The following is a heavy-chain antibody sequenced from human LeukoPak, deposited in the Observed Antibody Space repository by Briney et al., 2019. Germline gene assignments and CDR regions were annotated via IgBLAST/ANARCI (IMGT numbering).Heavy chain of an antibody. J-gene: IGHJ5*02. V-gene: IGHV4-59*01. Sequence: SETLSLTCTVSGGSISSYYWSWIRQPPGKGLEWIGYIYYSGSTNYNPSLKSRVTISVDTSKNQFSLKLSSATAADTAVYYCARDYGGNSFDPWGQGTLVTVSS. CDR3: ARDYGGNSFDP. D-gene: IGHD4-23*01. CDR2: IYYSGST. CDR1: GGSISSYY.